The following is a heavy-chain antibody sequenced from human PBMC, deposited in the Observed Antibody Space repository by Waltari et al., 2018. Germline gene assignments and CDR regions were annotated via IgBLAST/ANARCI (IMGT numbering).Heavy chain of an antibody. CDR2: ISGSGGIT. V-gene: IGHV3-23*04. CDR1: GFTFSSYA. Sequence: EVQLVESGGGLVQPGGSLRLSCAASGFTFSSYAMSWVRQAPGKGLEWVSAISGSGGITYYADSVKGRFTISRDNAKNTLYLQMNSLRAEDTAVYYCAKDIYYYDSSGFHFDYWGQGTLVTVSS. D-gene: IGHD3-22*01. CDR3: AKDIYYYDSSGFHFDY. J-gene: IGHJ4*02.